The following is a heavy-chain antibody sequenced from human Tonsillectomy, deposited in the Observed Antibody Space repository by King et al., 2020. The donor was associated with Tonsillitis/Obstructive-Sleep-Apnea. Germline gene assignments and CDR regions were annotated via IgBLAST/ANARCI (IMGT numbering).Heavy chain of an antibody. D-gene: IGHD6-6*01. CDR1: GFSLSTSGVG. CDR2: IYLDDDK. V-gene: IGHV2-5*02. J-gene: IGHJ4*02. Sequence: TLQESGPTLVKPTQTLTLTCTCSGFSLSTSGVGVGWIRQPPVQALELLALIYLDDDKLYSPSLKSRLTITKDTSKNQVVLTMTNMHPLHTATYSCAHARDDRYGSSPSSFEYWGQGTLDTVSS. CDR3: AHARDDRYGSSPSSFEY.